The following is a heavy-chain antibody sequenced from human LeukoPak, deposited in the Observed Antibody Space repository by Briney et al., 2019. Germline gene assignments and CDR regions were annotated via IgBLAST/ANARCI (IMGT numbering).Heavy chain of an antibody. CDR1: GFTFSSYE. J-gene: IGHJ4*02. V-gene: IGHV3-48*03. Sequence: GGSLRLSCAASGFTFSSYEMNWVRQAPGKGLEWVSYISSSGSTIYYADSVKGRFTISRDNAKNSLYLQMNSLRAEDTAVYYCASPGSVGDTGMPDYWGQGTLVTVSS. CDR2: ISSSGSTI. D-gene: IGHD5-18*01. CDR3: ASPGSVGDTGMPDY.